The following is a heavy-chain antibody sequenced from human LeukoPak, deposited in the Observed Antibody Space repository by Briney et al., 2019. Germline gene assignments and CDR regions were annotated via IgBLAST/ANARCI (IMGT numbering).Heavy chain of an antibody. J-gene: IGHJ4*02. CDR3: ARDSGATAGY. CDR1: GYTFTGYY. Sequence: ASLTLSCKAYGYTFTGYYMHWVRQAPGQGLEWMGWINPNSGGTNYAQMFQGRVTMTRDTYIRSAYKELSWPGSDDTAVYYCARDSGATAGYWGQGTLVTVSS. CDR2: INPNSGGT. D-gene: IGHD3-10*01. V-gene: IGHV1-2*02.